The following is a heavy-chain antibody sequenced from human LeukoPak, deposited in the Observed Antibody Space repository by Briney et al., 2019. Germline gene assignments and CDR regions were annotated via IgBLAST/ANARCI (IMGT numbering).Heavy chain of an antibody. J-gene: IGHJ4*02. Sequence: ASXKVSCKASGYTFTSYVINWVRQAPGQGLEWRGWISTYNGNTNYAQELQGRVTMTTNTSTTTAYMELRSLRSDDTAMYYCAREGPYGDYSDYWGQGTLVTVSS. CDR1: GYTFTSYV. D-gene: IGHD4-17*01. CDR2: ISTYNGNT. CDR3: AREGPYGDYSDY. V-gene: IGHV1-18*01.